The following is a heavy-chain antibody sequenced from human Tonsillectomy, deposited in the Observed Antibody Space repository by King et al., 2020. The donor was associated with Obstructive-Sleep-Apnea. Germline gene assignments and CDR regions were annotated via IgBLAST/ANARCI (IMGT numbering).Heavy chain of an antibody. V-gene: IGHV3-11*01. Sequence: QLVQSGGGLVKPGGSLRLSCAASGFTFSDYFMAWTRQAPGKGLEWVSYISSSGSNKYYADSVKGRFTISRDNAKNSLYLQMSSLRAEDTAVYYCTRDLVGDCFDYWGQGTLLTVSS. CDR2: ISSSGSNK. J-gene: IGHJ4*02. CDR1: GFTFSDYF. CDR3: TRDLVGDCFDY.